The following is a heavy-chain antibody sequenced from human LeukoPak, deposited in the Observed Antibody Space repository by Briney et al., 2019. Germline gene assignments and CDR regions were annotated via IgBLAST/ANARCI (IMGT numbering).Heavy chain of an antibody. CDR2: INHSGST. CDR1: GGSFSGYY. D-gene: IGHD6-6*01. Sequence: SETLSLTCAVYGGSFSGYYWSWIRQPPGKGLEWIGEINHSGSTNYNPSLKSRVTISVDTSKNQFSLKLSPVTAADTAVYYCARISSSRNLANWGQGTLVTVSS. J-gene: IGHJ4*02. V-gene: IGHV4-34*01. CDR3: ARISSSRNLAN.